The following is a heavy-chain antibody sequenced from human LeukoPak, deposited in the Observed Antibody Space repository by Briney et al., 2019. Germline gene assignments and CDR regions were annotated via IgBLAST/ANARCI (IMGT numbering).Heavy chain of an antibody. D-gene: IGHD3-10*01. Sequence: PGGSLRLSCAASGFTFSSYSMNWVRQAPGKGLEWVSYISSSSSTIYYADSVKGRFTISRDNAKNSLYLQMNSLRAGDTAVYYCARGLGRGVIILYAEYFQHWGQGTLVTVSS. CDR3: ARGLGRGVIILYAEYFQH. V-gene: IGHV3-48*04. J-gene: IGHJ1*01. CDR1: GFTFSSYS. CDR2: ISSSSSTI.